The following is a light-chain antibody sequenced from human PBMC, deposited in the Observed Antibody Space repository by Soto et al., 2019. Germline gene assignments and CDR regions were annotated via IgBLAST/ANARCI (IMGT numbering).Light chain of an antibody. CDR3: AAWDDSLRGVL. V-gene: IGLV1-47*01. CDR1: NSNIGTNF. J-gene: IGLJ2*01. Sequence: QSVLSQPPSASGTPGQRVTVSCSESNSNIGTNFVYWYQQLPATAPKLLIYRHDQRPSGVPDRFAGSTSGTSASLAISGLRSEDEADYFCAAWDDSLRGVLFGGGTKLTVL. CDR2: RHD.